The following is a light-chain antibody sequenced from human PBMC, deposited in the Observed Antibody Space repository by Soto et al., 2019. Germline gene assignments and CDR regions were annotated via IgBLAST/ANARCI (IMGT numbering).Light chain of an antibody. CDR1: SSNIGAAYD. J-gene: IGLJ3*02. Sequence: QSVLTQPPSVSGAPGQTVTISCTRSSSNIGAAYDVHWYQHLPGTAPKLLIYGNNNRPSGVPDRFSGSKSGTSASLAITGLQAEDEADYYCQSYASSLSGWVFGRRTKLTVL. V-gene: IGLV1-40*01. CDR3: QSYASSLSGWV. CDR2: GNN.